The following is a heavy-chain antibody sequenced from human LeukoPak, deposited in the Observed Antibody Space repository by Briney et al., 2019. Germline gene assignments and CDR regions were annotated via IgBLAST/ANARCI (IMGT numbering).Heavy chain of an antibody. D-gene: IGHD2-15*01. CDR1: GGSFSGYY. CDR3: TTGYCSGGSCYSYYYYMDV. J-gene: IGHJ6*03. V-gene: IGHV3-15*01. CDR2: IKSKTDGGTT. Sequence: ETLSLTCAVYGGSFSGYYWSWVRQAPGKGLEWVGRIKSKTDGGTTDYAAPVKGRFTISRDDSKNTLYPQMNSLKTEDTAVYYCTTGYCSGGSCYSYYYYMDVWGKGTTVTISS.